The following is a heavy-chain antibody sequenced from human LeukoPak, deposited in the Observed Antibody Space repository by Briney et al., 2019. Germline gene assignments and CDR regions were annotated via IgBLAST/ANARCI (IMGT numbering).Heavy chain of an antibody. CDR2: IIPIFGTA. CDR3: ASRYGDYVGQLDY. D-gene: IGHD4-17*01. Sequence: SVKVSCKASRGTFSSYAISWVRQAPGQGPEWMGRIIPIFGTANYAQKFQGRVTITTDESTSTAYMELSSLRSEDTAVYYCASRYGDYVGQLDYWGQGTLVTVSS. J-gene: IGHJ4*02. CDR1: RGTFSSYA. V-gene: IGHV1-69*05.